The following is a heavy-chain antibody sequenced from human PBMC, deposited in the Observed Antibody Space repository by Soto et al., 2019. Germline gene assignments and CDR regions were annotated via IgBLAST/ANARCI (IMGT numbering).Heavy chain of an antibody. Sequence: EVKLVESGGDLVQPGGSLRLSCAASGFTFSTYSMNWVRQAPGKGLEWVSYISSRSYTIYYVDSVKGRFTISRDNAKNSLYLQMNSLRDVDTAVYYCARGGSSSDNGMDVWGQGTTVTVSS. CDR2: ISSRSYTI. J-gene: IGHJ6*02. CDR1: GFTFSTYS. V-gene: IGHV3-48*02. D-gene: IGHD6-6*01. CDR3: ARGGSSSDNGMDV.